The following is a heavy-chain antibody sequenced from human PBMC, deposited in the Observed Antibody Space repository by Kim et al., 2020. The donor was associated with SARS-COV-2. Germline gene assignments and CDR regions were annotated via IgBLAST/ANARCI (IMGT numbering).Heavy chain of an antibody. CDR3: ARAGPSSMELGYYYYGMDV. CDR2: IWYDGSNK. J-gene: IGHJ6*02. D-gene: IGHD1-26*01. V-gene: IGHV3-33*01. CDR1: GFTFSSYG. Sequence: GGSLRLSCAASGFTFSSYGMHWVRQAPGKGLEWVAVIWYDGSNKYYADSVKGRFTISRDNSKNTLYLQMNSLRAEDTAVYYCARAGPSSMELGYYYYGMDVWGQGTTVTVSS.